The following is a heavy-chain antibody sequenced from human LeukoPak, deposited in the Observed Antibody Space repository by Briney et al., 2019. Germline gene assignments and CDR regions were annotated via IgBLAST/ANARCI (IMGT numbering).Heavy chain of an antibody. CDR3: ARGSQDYYDSSGYYYYFDY. CDR2: IIPIFGTA. Sequence: ASVKVSSKASGGTFSSYAISWVRQAPGQGLEWMGGIIPIFGTANYAQKFQGRVTITGDESTSTAYMELSSLRSEDTAVYYCARGSQDYYDSSGYYYYFDYWGQGTLVTVSS. CDR1: GGTFSSYA. J-gene: IGHJ4*02. V-gene: IGHV1-69*13. D-gene: IGHD3-22*01.